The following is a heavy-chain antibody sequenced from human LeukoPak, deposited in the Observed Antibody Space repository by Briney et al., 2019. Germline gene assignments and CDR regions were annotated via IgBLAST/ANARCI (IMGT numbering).Heavy chain of an antibody. D-gene: IGHD1-1*01. V-gene: IGHV1-24*01. CDR3: AGDRGITITKDFDY. CDR2: YDPEEGGI. CDR1: GSTLAESY. J-gene: IGHJ4*02. Sequence: ASVKVSCKVSGSTLAESYIHWLRQAPGKGLEWMGGYDPEEGGIIYAQKFLGRVTMTEDTSTTTAYMEVSSLRSEDTAVYFCAGDRGITITKDFDYWGQGTLVTVSS.